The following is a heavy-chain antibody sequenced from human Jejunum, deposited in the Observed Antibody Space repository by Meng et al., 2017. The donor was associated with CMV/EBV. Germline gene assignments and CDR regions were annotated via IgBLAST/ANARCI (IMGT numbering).Heavy chain of an antibody. CDR1: FSNYW. CDR3: ARDCSTNCPFQPRGDY. CDR2: IKQDGGEK. J-gene: IGHJ4*02. D-gene: IGHD2-2*01. Sequence: FSNYWMDWVRQTPGKGLEWVANIKQDGGEKYYVDSVEGRFTISRDNAKNSLHLQMDSLRAEDTAVYHCARDCSTNCPFQPRGDYWGQGTLVTVSS. V-gene: IGHV3-7*01.